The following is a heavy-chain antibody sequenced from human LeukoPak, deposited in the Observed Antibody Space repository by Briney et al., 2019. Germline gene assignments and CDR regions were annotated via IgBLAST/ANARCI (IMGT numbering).Heavy chain of an antibody. Sequence: QSGGSLRLSCAASGFTFSSYSMNWVRQAPGKGLEWVSYISSSSSTIYYADSVKGRFTISRDNAKNSLYLQMNSLRAEDTAVYYCARDQRYYDSSGYDSWGQGTLVTVSS. CDR3: ARDQRYYDSSGYDS. CDR2: ISSSSSTI. CDR1: GFTFSSYS. D-gene: IGHD3-22*01. J-gene: IGHJ4*02. V-gene: IGHV3-48*01.